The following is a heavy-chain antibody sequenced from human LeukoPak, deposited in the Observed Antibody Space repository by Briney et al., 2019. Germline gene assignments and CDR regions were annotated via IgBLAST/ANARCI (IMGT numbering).Heavy chain of an antibody. CDR1: GFTFSNAW. CDR2: IKSKTDGGTT. V-gene: IGHV3-15*01. D-gene: IGHD5-12*01. Sequence: GGSLRLSCAASGFTFSNAWMSWVRQAPGKGLEWVGRIKSKTDGGTTDYAAPVKGRFTISRDDSKNTLCLQMNSLKTEDTAVYYCTTSPYSGYDSGVDYWGQGTLVTVSS. J-gene: IGHJ4*02. CDR3: TTSPYSGYDSGVDY.